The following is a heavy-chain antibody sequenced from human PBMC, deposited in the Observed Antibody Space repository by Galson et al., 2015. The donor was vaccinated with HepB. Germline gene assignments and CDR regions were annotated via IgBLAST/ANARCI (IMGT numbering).Heavy chain of an antibody. CDR3: AKESHRHCTNGECYRVVRTRGNLDH. Sequence: SLRLSCAASGFTFTSYGMHWVRQAPGKGLEWVAVMSYDGSNRDYADSVKGRFTVSRDTSKKTLFLQMNSLRPEDTAVYYCAKESHRHCTNGECYRVVRTRGNLDHWGQGALVTVSS. CDR2: MSYDGSNR. V-gene: IGHV3-30*18. D-gene: IGHD2-8*01. CDR1: GFTFTSYG. J-gene: IGHJ4*02.